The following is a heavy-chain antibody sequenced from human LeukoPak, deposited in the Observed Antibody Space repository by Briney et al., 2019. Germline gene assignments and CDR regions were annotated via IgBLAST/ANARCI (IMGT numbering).Heavy chain of an antibody. J-gene: IGHJ3*02. CDR1: GASISSNTYY. CDR3: ARHEWGITNAFDI. Sequence: SETLSLTCTVSGASISSNTYYWGWIRQPPGKGLEWIGSIYYSGTTYYNPSLKSRVTISVDTSKKQFSLKLRSVTAADTAVYYCARHEWGITNAFDIWGQGTMVTVSS. CDR2: IYYSGTT. D-gene: IGHD1-14*01. V-gene: IGHV4-39*01.